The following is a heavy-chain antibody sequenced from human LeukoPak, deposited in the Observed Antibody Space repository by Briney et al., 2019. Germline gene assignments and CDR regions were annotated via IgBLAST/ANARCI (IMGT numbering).Heavy chain of an antibody. V-gene: IGHV4-61*08. CDR1: GGSISSGGYY. CDR3: AREVKVATPFFDY. CDR2: IYYSGST. D-gene: IGHD5-12*01. J-gene: IGHJ4*02. Sequence: PSETLSLTCTVSGGSISSGGYYWSWIRQPPGKGLEWIGYIYYSGSTNYNPSLKSRVTISVDTSKNQFSLKLSSVTAADTAVYYCAREVKVATPFFDYWGQGTLVTVSS.